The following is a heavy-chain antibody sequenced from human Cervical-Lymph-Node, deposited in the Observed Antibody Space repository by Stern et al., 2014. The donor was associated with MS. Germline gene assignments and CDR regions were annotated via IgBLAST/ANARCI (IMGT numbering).Heavy chain of an antibody. J-gene: IGHJ4*02. CDR3: ARVYTSGNS. V-gene: IGHV3-48*02. D-gene: IGHD6-25*01. CDR2: ISSSSSIR. Sequence: EVQLLESGGGLVQPGGSLRLSCIVSGFTLSTYSMNWVSQAPGKGLEWVSYISSSSSIRKYADSVKGRFTISRDNGKNSLYLQMNSLRDEDTAIYYCARVYTSGNSWGQGTLVTVSS. CDR1: GFTLSTYS.